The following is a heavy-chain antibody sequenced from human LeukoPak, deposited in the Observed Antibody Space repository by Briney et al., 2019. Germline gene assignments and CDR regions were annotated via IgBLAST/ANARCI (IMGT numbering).Heavy chain of an antibody. J-gene: IGHJ4*02. V-gene: IGHV3-7*05. Sequence: GGSLRLSCAASGFAFSSYWMSWVRQAPGKGLEWVANIKQDGGEKYYADSVMGRFSISRDNGKNSVYLQMNSPRVEDTAVYYCASGSYFDDWGQGTLVTVSS. CDR3: ASGSYFDD. D-gene: IGHD1-26*01. CDR1: GFAFSSYW. CDR2: IKQDGGEK.